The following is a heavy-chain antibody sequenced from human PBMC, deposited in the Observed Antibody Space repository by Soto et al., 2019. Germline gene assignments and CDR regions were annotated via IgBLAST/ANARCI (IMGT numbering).Heavy chain of an antibody. J-gene: IGHJ5*01. CDR1: GDSVSTNRAT. V-gene: IGHV6-1*01. Sequence: SQTLSLTCAISGDSVSTNRATGDWIRQSPSRGLEWLGRTYYRSKWYNDYAVSVKGRITINPDTSNNQLSLQLSSVTPDDTAVYYCARLIGDSWLESWGQGTLVTVSS. CDR2: TYYRSKWYN. CDR3: ARLIGDSWLES. D-gene: IGHD2-8*01.